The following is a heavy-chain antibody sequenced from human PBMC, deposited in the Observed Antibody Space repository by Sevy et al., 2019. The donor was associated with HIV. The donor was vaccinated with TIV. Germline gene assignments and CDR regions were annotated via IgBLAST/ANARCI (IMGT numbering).Heavy chain of an antibody. V-gene: IGHV3-53*01. J-gene: IGHJ6*02. Sequence: GGSLRLSCAASGFTVSSNYMSWVRQAPGKGLEWVSVIYSGGSTYYADSVKGRFTNSRAKSKNTLNLQMNSLRAEDMAVYYCAREGYSGYDRAYYYYYGMDVWGQGTTVTVSS. D-gene: IGHD5-12*01. CDR2: IYSGGST. CDR3: AREGYSGYDRAYYYYYGMDV. CDR1: GFTVSSNY.